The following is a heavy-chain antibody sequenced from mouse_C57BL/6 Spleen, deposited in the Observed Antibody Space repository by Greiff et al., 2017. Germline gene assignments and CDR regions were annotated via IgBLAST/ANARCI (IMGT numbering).Heavy chain of an antibody. CDR1: GFTFSDYY. D-gene: IGHD4-1*01. V-gene: IGHV5-16*01. CDR3: ASGVDWEEYFDV. Sequence: EVMLVESEGGLVQPGSSMKLSCTASGFTFSDYYMAWVRQVPEKGLEWVANINYDGSSTYYLDSLKSRFIISRDNAKNILYLQMGSLKSEDTATYYCASGVDWEEYFDVWGTGTTVTVSS. J-gene: IGHJ1*03. CDR2: INYDGSST.